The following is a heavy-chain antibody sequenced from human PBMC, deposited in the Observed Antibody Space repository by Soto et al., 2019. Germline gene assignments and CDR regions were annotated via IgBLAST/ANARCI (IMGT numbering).Heavy chain of an antibody. V-gene: IGHV4-59*08. CDR1: GGSISNYY. CDR2: IYYSGST. J-gene: IGHJ4*02. CDR3: ARGRYGDY. D-gene: IGHD1-26*01. Sequence: QVQLQESGPGLVKPSETLSLTCTVSGGSISNYYWSWIRQPPGKGLEWIGYIYYSGSTRYNPSLKSRVTISVDTSKNQFSLKLSSVTAADTAVYYCARGRYGDYWGQGALVTVSS.